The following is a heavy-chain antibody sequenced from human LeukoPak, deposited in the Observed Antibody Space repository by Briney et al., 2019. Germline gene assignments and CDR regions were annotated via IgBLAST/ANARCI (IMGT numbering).Heavy chain of an antibody. V-gene: IGHV3-48*03. CDR2: ISSSGSTI. J-gene: IGHJ6*04. Sequence: GGSLRRSCAASGVTFSSYEKNWVRQAPGKGLEWVSYISSSGSTIYYADSVKGRFTISRDNAKNSLYLQMNSLRAEDTAVYYCAELGITMIGGVWGKGTTVTISS. CDR1: GVTFSSYE. D-gene: IGHD3-10*02. CDR3: AELGITMIGGV.